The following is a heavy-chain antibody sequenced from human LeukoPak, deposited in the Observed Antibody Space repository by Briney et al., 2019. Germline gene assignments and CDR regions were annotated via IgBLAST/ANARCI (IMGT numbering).Heavy chain of an antibody. CDR2: ISSSGSTI. D-gene: IGHD3-10*01. J-gene: IGHJ6*03. Sequence: GGSLRLSCAASGFTFSDYYMSWIRQAPGKGLEWVSYISSSGSTIYYADSVKGRFTISRDNSKNSLYLQMNSLRAEDTAVYYCATVVHYGSGSYPIYYYYYMDVWGKGTTVTISS. CDR1: GFTFSDYY. V-gene: IGHV3-11*04. CDR3: ATVVHYGSGSYPIYYYYYMDV.